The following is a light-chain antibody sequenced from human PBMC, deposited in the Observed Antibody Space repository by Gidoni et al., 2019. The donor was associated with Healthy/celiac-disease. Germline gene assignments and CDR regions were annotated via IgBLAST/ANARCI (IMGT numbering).Light chain of an antibody. CDR3: QQRYSTPWT. CDR1: QSISSY. J-gene: IGKJ1*01. V-gene: IGKV1-39*01. Sequence: DIQMTQSPSSLSASVGDRVTITRRASQSISSYLNWYQQKPGKAPKLLIYAASSLQSGVPSRFSGSGSGTDFTLTISSLQPEDFATYYCQQRYSTPWTFGEGTKVEIK. CDR2: AAS.